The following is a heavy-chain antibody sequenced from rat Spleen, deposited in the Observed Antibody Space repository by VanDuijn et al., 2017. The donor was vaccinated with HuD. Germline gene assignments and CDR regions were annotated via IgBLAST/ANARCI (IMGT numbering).Heavy chain of an antibody. CDR2: ITNTGGST. CDR1: GFTFSDYY. V-gene: IGHV5-31*01. J-gene: IGHJ2*01. CDR3: TRDGVITTVGFDY. D-gene: IGHD1-1*01. Sequence: EVQLVESDGGLVQPGRSLKLSCAASGFTFSDYYMAWIRQAPGKGLEWVASITNTGGSTYYPDSVKGRFTISRDNAKSTLYLQMNSLRSEDTATYYCTRDGVITTVGFDYWGQGVMVTVSS.